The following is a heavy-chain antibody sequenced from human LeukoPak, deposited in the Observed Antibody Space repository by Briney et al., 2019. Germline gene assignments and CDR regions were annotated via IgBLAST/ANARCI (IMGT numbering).Heavy chain of an antibody. V-gene: IGHV1-3*01. Sequence: ASVKVSCKASGYIFTKYVVHWVRQAPGQRPEWMGWIKAGNGDTKYSQNFQDRLTVTRDTSASTVYMELSSLTSEDTALYYCARDDCGDTCYPGGYWGQGTLVTVSS. D-gene: IGHD2-21*01. CDR1: GYIFTKYV. CDR3: ARDDCGDTCYPGGY. J-gene: IGHJ4*02. CDR2: IKAGNGDT.